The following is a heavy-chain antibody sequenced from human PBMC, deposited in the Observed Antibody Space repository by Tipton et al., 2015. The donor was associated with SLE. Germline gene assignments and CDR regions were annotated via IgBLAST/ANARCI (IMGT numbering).Heavy chain of an antibody. J-gene: IGHJ3*01. CDR1: GFIFSHYW. Sequence: GSLRLSCAASGFIFSHYWMSWARQAPGKGLEWVVKMNEDGSARHYVDSVRGRSTVSRDNAGNSLYLQMTSLRVEDTAVYYCASADTGRNSFTVWGQGTLVTVSS. D-gene: IGHD1-14*01. V-gene: IGHV3-7*01. CDR2: MNEDGSAR. CDR3: ASADTGRNSFTV.